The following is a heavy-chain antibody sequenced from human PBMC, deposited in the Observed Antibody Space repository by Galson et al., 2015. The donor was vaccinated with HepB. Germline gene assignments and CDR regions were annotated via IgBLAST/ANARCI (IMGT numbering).Heavy chain of an antibody. J-gene: IGHJ4*02. CDR1: GYTFTGFY. D-gene: IGHD5-12*01. Sequence: SVKVSCKASGYTFTGFYMYWLRQAPGQGLEWMGRINPNSGGTNYAQQFQGSVTMTRDTSMRTAYMELSRLRSDDTAVYYGAGRRSYSDYDWVDFWGQGTLVTVSS. CDR3: AGRRSYSDYDWVDF. V-gene: IGHV1-2*06. CDR2: INPNSGGT.